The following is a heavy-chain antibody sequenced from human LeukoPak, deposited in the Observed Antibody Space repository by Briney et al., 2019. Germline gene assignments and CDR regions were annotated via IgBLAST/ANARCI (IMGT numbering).Heavy chain of an antibody. CDR3: AKVPPDMATIPLLDY. CDR1: GFTFSSYA. CDR2: ISGSGGST. V-gene: IGHV3-23*01. D-gene: IGHD5-24*01. Sequence: AGSLRLSCAASGFTFSSYAMSWVRQAPAKGLEWVSAISGSGGSTYYADSVKGRFTISRDNSKNTLYLQMNSLRAEDTAVYYCAKVPPDMATIPLLDYWGQGTLVTVSS. J-gene: IGHJ4*02.